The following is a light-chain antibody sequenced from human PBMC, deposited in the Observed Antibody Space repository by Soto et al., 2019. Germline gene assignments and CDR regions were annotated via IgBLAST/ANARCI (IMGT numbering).Light chain of an antibody. CDR3: QQRSNWPPLT. J-gene: IGKJ4*01. CDR2: DAA. Sequence: EIVLTQSPATLSLSPGERVTLSCRASEHIGTFLAWYQRKPGQAPRLLIYDAANRATGSPPRFSGSGSGTDFSLTISALEPEDFALYYCQQRSNWPPLTFGGGTKVEIK. V-gene: IGKV3-11*01. CDR1: EHIGTF.